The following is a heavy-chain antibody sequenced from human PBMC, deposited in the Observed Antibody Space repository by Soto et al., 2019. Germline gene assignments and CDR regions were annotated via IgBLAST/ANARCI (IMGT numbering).Heavy chain of an antibody. Sequence: QVQLVESGGGVVQPGRSLRLSCAASGFTFSSYGMHWVRQAPGKGLEWVAVISYDGSNKYYADSVKGRFTISRDNSKNTLSLQMNSLRAEDTAVYYCAKDQCGGDCCPDYWGQGTLVTVSS. CDR1: GFTFSSYG. V-gene: IGHV3-30*18. J-gene: IGHJ4*02. CDR2: ISYDGSNK. D-gene: IGHD2-21*02. CDR3: AKDQCGGDCCPDY.